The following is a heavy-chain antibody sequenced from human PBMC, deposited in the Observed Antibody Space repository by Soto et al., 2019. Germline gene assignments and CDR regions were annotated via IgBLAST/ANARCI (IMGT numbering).Heavy chain of an antibody. CDR2: TRNKANSYIT. CDR3: ARYSANYYKSFDY. CDR1: GFTFSDHY. J-gene: IGHJ4*02. Sequence: EVQLVESGGGLVQPGGSLRLSCAASGFTFSDHYMDWVRQAPGKGLEWVGRTRNKANSYITEYAASVKGRFTISRDDSKNSLYLQMNSLETEDTAVYYCARYSANYYKSFDYWGQGTLVTVSS. V-gene: IGHV3-72*01. D-gene: IGHD3-10*01.